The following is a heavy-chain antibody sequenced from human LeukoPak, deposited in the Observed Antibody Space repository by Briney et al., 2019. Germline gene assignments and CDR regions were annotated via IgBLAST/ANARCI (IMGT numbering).Heavy chain of an antibody. Sequence: GESLKISCQGFGYSFTKYWIGWVRQMPGKGLEWMGVIYPGDSDTRYSPSFQGQVTISADKSISTAYLQWSSLKASDTAIYYCARHFIGTYGSVLSFHPTDYWGQGTLVTVSS. CDR3: ARHFIGTYGSVLSFHPTDY. J-gene: IGHJ4*02. CDR1: GYSFTKYW. V-gene: IGHV5-51*01. D-gene: IGHD6-25*01. CDR2: IYPGDSDT.